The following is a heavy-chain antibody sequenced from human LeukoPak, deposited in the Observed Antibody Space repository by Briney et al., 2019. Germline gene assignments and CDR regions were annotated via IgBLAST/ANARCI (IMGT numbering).Heavy chain of an antibody. D-gene: IGHD4-17*01. CDR3: ARGPYGDYVDAFDF. Sequence: PGGSLRLSCAASGFTYSTYTMNWVRQAPGKGLDWVSYISSSSSVIYYADSVKGRFTISRDNAKNSLYLQMNSLRAEDTAMYYCARGPYGDYVDAFDFWGQGTMVTVSS. J-gene: IGHJ3*01. CDR1: GFTYSTYT. V-gene: IGHV3-48*01. CDR2: ISSSSSVI.